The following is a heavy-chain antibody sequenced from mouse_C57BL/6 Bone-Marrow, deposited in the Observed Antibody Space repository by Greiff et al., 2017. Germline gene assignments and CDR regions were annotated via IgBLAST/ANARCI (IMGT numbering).Heavy chain of an antibody. CDR2: ISSGSSTI. CDR3: ARCYYGSSYDAMDY. CDR1: GFTFSDYG. Sequence: EVKLEESGGGLVKPGGSLKLSCAASGFTFSDYGMHWVRQAPEKGLEWVAYISSGSSTIYYADTVKGRFTISRDNAKNTLFLQMTSLRSEDTAMYYCARCYYGSSYDAMDYWGQGTAVTVSS. D-gene: IGHD1-1*01. V-gene: IGHV5-17*01. J-gene: IGHJ4*01.